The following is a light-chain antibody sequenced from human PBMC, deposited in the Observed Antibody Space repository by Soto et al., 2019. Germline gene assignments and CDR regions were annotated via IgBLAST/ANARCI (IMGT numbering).Light chain of an antibody. Sequence: EIVMTQSPAAMSVSPGERATLSCRASQSISINLAWYQQKPGQAPRLLIYDASTRATGIPDRFSGSGSGTQFTLTISGLQSEDAAVYYCLQYNNWPPYTFGQGTKLEIK. J-gene: IGKJ2*01. CDR2: DAS. CDR3: LQYNNWPPYT. V-gene: IGKV3-15*01. CDR1: QSISIN.